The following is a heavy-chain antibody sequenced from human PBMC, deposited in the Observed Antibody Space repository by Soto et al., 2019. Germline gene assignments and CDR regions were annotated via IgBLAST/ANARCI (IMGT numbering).Heavy chain of an antibody. V-gene: IGHV3-33*01. D-gene: IGHD3-22*01. J-gene: IGHJ4*02. Sequence: GGSLRLSCAASGFTFSSYGMHWVRQAPGKGLEWVAVIWYDGSNKYYADSVKGRFTISRDNSKNTLYLQMNSLRAEDTAVYYCARDIVEMARMVTFLFDYWGQGTLVTVSS. CDR2: IWYDGSNK. CDR1: GFTFSSYG. CDR3: ARDIVEMARMVTFLFDY.